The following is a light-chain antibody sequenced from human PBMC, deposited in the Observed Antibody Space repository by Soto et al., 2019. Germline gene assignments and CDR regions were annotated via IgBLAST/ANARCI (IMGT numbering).Light chain of an antibody. CDR1: QSVSNN. Sequence: ETVMTQSPATLSVSPGERVTLSCRASQSVSNNVAWYQQKPGQAPRLLIYGASSRATGIPDRFSGSGSGTDFTLTISRLEPEDFAVYYCQQYGSSPRLTFGGGTKVDIK. J-gene: IGKJ4*01. CDR3: QQYGSSPRLT. V-gene: IGKV3-20*01. CDR2: GAS.